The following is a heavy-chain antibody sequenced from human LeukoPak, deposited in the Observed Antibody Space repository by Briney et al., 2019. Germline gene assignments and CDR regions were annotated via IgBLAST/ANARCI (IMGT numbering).Heavy chain of an antibody. Sequence: GGSLRLSCAASGFTFSNAWMTWVRQAPGKGLEWVGRIKSKGNGGTTDYAAPVKGRFTISRDDSKNTLYLQMNSLITEDTAVYYCTTNAAVGTWEIFDYWGRGTLVTVSS. V-gene: IGHV3-15*01. J-gene: IGHJ4*02. CDR3: TTNAAVGTWEIFDY. CDR1: GFTFSNAW. D-gene: IGHD1-1*01. CDR2: IKSKGNGGTT.